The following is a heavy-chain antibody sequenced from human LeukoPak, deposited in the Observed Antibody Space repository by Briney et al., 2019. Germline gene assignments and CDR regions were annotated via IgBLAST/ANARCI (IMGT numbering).Heavy chain of an antibody. V-gene: IGHV1-2*06. Sequence: GASVKVSCKTSGYTFTGYYMHWVRQAPGQGLEWMGRINPNSGGTNYAQKFQGRVTMTRDTSISTAYMELSRLRSDDTAVYYCARAKIVGATDLDYWGQGTLVTVSS. CDR3: ARAKIVGATDLDY. CDR2: INPNSGGT. CDR1: GYTFTGYY. J-gene: IGHJ4*02. D-gene: IGHD1-26*01.